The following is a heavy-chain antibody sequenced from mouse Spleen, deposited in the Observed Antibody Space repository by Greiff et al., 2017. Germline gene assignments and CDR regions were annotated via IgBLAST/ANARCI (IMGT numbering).Heavy chain of an antibody. CDR3: ARQRYYGSRGGFAY. V-gene: IGHV5-9-3*01. D-gene: IGHD1-1*01. CDR2: ISSGGSYT. Sequence: EVHLVESGGGLVKPGGSLKLSCAASGFTFSSYAMSWVRQTPEKRLEWVATISSGGSYTYYPDSVKGRFTISRDNAKNTLYLQMSSLRSEDTAMYYCARQRYYGSRGGFAYWGQGTLVTVSA. CDR1: GFTFSSYA. J-gene: IGHJ3*01.